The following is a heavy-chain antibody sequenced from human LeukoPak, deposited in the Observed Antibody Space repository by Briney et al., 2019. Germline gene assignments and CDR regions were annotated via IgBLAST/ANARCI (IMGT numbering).Heavy chain of an antibody. CDR1: GGSISSSSYY. CDR3: ARHVRSVVVPAAILDAFDI. V-gene: IGHV4-39*01. CDR2: IYYSGST. D-gene: IGHD2-2*02. Sequence: SETLSLTCTVSGGSISSSSYYWGWIRQPPGKGLEWIGSIYYSGSTYYNPSLKSRVTISVDTSKSQFSLKLSSVTAADTAVYYCARHVRSVVVPAAILDAFDIWGQGTMVTVSS. J-gene: IGHJ3*02.